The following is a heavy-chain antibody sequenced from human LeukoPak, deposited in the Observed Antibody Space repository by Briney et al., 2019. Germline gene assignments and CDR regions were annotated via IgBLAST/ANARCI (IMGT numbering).Heavy chain of an antibody. V-gene: IGHV4-4*07. Sequence: SETLSLTCTVSGGSISSYYWSWIRQPAGKGLEWIGRIYTSGITNYNPSLKSRVTMSVDTSENQFSLKLSSVTAADTAVYYCARDWEYYDSSGYSEYFQHWGQGTLVTVSS. CDR2: IYTSGIT. J-gene: IGHJ1*01. CDR1: GGSISSYY. CDR3: ARDWEYYDSSGYSEYFQH. D-gene: IGHD3-22*01.